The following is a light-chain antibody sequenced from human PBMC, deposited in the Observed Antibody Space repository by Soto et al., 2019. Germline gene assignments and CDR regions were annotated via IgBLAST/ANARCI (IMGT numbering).Light chain of an antibody. CDR1: QSVGNSH. CDR3: HQYGNSPPGT. V-gene: IGKV3-20*01. J-gene: IGKJ5*01. Sequence: ETVLTQSPGTLYFSPGERATLSCRASQSVGNSHVAWYQQRRGLPPRLLIYGASNMATGIPDRFSGSGSGADFTLTISRLEPEDFAVYFCHQYGNSPPGTFGQGTRL. CDR2: GAS.